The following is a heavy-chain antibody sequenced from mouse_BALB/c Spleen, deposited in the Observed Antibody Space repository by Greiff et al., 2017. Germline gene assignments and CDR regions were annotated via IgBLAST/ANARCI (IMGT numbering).Heavy chain of an antibody. Sequence: DVKLVESGGGLVQPGGSLRLSCATSGFTFTDYYMSWVRQPPGKALEWLGFIRNKANGYTTEYSASVKGRFTISRDNSQSILYLQMNTLRAEDSATYYCARDPYGNYDYWGQGTTLTVSS. CDR2: IRNKANGYTT. D-gene: IGHD2-1*01. V-gene: IGHV7-3*02. CDR3: ARDPYGNYDY. CDR1: GFTFTDYY. J-gene: IGHJ2*01.